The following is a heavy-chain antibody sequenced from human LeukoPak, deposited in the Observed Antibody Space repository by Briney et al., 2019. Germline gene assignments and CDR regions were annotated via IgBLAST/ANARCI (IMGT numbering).Heavy chain of an antibody. D-gene: IGHD6-6*01. V-gene: IGHV4-59*01. Sequence: SETPSPTCTVSGGSISSYYWGGVRQPPRGGLEWIGYIYYSGSTNYNPSLKSRVTISVDTSKNQFSLKLSSVTAADTAVYYCARVGEQLVDYWGQGTLVTVSS. CDR1: GGSISSYY. J-gene: IGHJ4*02. CDR2: IYYSGST. CDR3: ARVGEQLVDY.